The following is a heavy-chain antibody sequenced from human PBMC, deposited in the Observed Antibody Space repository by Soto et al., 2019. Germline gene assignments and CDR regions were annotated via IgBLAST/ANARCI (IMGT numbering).Heavy chain of an antibody. Sequence: QVHLVQSGAEVKEPGASVKVSCKASGYSFTDYYIHWVRQAPGQGLEWMGWMNPNSDGANYAQKFRGRVTMTRDKSLRTAYMEVKRLTSDDTAVYFCARGGGSGWHGDWFDTWGQGTLVTVSS. V-gene: IGHV1-2*02. CDR3: ARGGGSGWHGDWFDT. J-gene: IGHJ5*02. D-gene: IGHD6-19*01. CDR1: GYSFTDYY. CDR2: MNPNSDGA.